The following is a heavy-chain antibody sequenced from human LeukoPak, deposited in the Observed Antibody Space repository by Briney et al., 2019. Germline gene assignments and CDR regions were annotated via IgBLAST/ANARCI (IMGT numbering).Heavy chain of an antibody. V-gene: IGHV4-59*01. CDR3: ASGGSSSWYGWFDP. D-gene: IGHD6-13*01. CDR1: GGSISSYY. Sequence: PSETLSLTCTVSGGSISSYYWSWIRQPPGKGLEWIGYIYYSGSTNYNPSLKSRVTISVDTSKNQFSLKLSSVTAADTAVYYCASGGSSSWYGWFDPWGQGTLVTVSS. J-gene: IGHJ5*02. CDR2: IYYSGST.